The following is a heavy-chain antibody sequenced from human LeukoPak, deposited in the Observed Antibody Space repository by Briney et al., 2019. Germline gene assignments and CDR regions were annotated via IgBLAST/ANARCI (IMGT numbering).Heavy chain of an antibody. CDR1: GYTFTSYY. J-gene: IGHJ4*02. V-gene: IGHV1-46*01. Sequence: ASVKVSCKASGYTFTSYYMHWVRQAPGQGLEWKGIINPSGGSTSYAQKFQGRVTMTRDTSTSTVYMELSSLRSEDTAVYYCARDFGVAAAGPKTNPSLILDYWGQGTLVTVSS. D-gene: IGHD6-13*01. CDR3: ARDFGVAAAGPKTNPSLILDY. CDR2: INPSGGST.